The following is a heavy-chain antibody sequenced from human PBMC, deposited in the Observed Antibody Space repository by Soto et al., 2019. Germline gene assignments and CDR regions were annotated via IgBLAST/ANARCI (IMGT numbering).Heavy chain of an antibody. J-gene: IGHJ6*02. Sequence: GGSLRLSCAASGFTFSSYAMSWVRRAPGKGLEWVSAISGSGGSTYYADSVKGRFTISRDNSKNTLYLQMNSLRAEDTAVYYCAKIGDMITFYYYGMDVWGQGTTVTVSS. D-gene: IGHD3-16*01. CDR3: AKIGDMITFYYYGMDV. V-gene: IGHV3-23*01. CDR2: ISGSGGST. CDR1: GFTFSSYA.